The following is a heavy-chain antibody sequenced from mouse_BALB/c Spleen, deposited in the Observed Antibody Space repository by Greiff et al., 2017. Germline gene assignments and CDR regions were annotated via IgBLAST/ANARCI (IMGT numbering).Heavy chain of an antibody. CDR3: ARYPYLYAMDY. D-gene: IGHD5-5*01. J-gene: IGHJ4*01. V-gene: IGHV1-28*01. Sequence: EVQLQQSGPELMKPGASVKISCKASGYSFTSYYMHWVKQSHGKSLEWIGYIDPFNGGTSYNQKFKGKATLTVDKSSSTAYMHLSSLTSEDSAVYYCARYPYLYAMDYWGQGTSVTVSS. CDR1: GYSFTSYY. CDR2: IDPFNGGT.